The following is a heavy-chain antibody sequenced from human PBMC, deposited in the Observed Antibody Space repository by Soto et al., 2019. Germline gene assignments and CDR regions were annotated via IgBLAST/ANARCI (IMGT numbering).Heavy chain of an antibody. CDR1: SGSISSSNW. V-gene: IGHV4-4*02. CDR3: ARDGYYVSGSYRY. Sequence: SETLSLTCAVSSGSISSSNWRSWVRQPPGKGLEWIGEIYHSGSTNYNPSLQSRVTISIDKSKNQFSLKLSSVTAADTAVYYCARDGYYVSGSYRYWGQGTLVTVSS. CDR2: IYHSGST. D-gene: IGHD3-10*01. J-gene: IGHJ4*02.